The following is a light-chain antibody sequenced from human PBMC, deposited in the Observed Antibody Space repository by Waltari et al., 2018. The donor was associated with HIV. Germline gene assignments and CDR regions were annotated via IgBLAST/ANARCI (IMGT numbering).Light chain of an antibody. Sequence: QSALTQPATVSGSPGQSITISCTGSSSDIGAFNYVSWYQQFPGKAPKLILFDVTKRPSGVSLRFSGSKSGNTASLTISGLQAEDEAEYYCSSYTNRFTLIFGGGTKVTVL. V-gene: IGLV2-14*03. CDR3: SSYTNRFTLI. CDR1: SSDIGAFNY. J-gene: IGLJ2*01. CDR2: DVT.